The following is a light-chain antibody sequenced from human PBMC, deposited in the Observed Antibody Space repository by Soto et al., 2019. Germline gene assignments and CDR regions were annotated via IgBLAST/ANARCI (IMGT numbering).Light chain of an antibody. CDR1: QSALSRSNNKKY. V-gene: IGKV4-1*01. CDR3: QQYYSART. J-gene: IGKJ2*01. CDR2: WAS. Sequence: DIVMTQSPDSLAVSLGESATINCKSSQSALSRSNNKKYLAWYQQKPGQPPRLLIYWASTREFAVPDRFGGSGSGTDFTLTISSLQVEDVAVYYCQQYYSARTFGQGTKLEI.